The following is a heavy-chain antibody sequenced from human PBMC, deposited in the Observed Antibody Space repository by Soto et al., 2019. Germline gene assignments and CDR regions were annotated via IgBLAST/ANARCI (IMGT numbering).Heavy chain of an antibody. Sequence: QVQLVQSGAEVKSAGSSVKVSCKASGDTFNFYSINWVRQAPGLGLEWVGRVNPILSMSNYEQRFQGRGTRATGEATGTAYMELRSLRSEDTALYYCASNYVSGSRAFDSWGQGALVTVSS. CDR2: VNPILSMS. CDR1: GDTFNFYS. CDR3: ASNYVSGSRAFDS. V-gene: IGHV1-69*02. D-gene: IGHD3-10*01. J-gene: IGHJ4*02.